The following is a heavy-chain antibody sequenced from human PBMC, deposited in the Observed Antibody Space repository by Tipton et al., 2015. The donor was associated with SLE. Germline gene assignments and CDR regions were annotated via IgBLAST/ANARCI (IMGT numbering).Heavy chain of an antibody. J-gene: IGHJ2*01. V-gene: IGHV3-30*04. CDR2: ISYDGSNK. CDR1: GFTFFTYA. D-gene: IGHD1-7*01. CDR3: VKDGPRYWNYDYYFDL. Sequence: SLRLSCAASGFTFFTYAMHWVRQAPGKGLEWVAVISYDGSNKYYADSVKGRFTISRDNSKNTLYVQMNSLRAGDTATYYCVKDGPRYWNYDYYFDLWGRGTLVTVSS.